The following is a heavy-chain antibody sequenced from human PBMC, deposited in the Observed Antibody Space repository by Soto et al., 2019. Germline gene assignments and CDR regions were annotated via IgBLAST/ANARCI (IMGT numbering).Heavy chain of an antibody. Sequence: SETLSLTCSVSGGSISTYYWSWIRQPPGKGLEWIGYMSYSGRTDYNFSLKSRVAISGDTSKNQFSLKLTSVTAADTAVYFCARVGATAEFDYWGLGTLVTVSS. V-gene: IGHV4-59*13. D-gene: IGHD1-26*01. CDR2: MSYSGRT. J-gene: IGHJ4*02. CDR3: ARVGATAEFDY. CDR1: GGSISTYY.